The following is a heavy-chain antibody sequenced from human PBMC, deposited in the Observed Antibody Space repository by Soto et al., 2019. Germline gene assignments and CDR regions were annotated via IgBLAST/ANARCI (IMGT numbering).Heavy chain of an antibody. V-gene: IGHV3-74*01. CDR2: INTDGSTT. Sequence: EVQLVESGGVSVQPGGSLRLSCTASGFTLSNYWMHWVRQAPGKGLVWVSRINTDGSTTTYADSVKGRFTISRDNAKNKLYLQMNSLGDEDTAVYYCVRVRRGGGYTFGYWGQGTLVTVSS. CDR1: GFTLSNYW. D-gene: IGHD5-12*01. CDR3: VRVRRGGGYTFGY. J-gene: IGHJ4*02.